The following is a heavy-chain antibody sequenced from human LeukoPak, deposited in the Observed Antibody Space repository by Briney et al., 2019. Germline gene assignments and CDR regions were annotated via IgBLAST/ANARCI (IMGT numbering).Heavy chain of an antibody. CDR3: SRESGPYCPFGH. D-gene: IGHD1-26*01. V-gene: IGHV4-59*12. CDR2: IYYSGNT. J-gene: IGHJ5*02. Sequence: SETLSLTCTVSGGSISTYYWSWIRQPPGKGLEWIGYIYYSGNTNYNPSLKSRVTISVDTSKNQFSLKLSSVTAADTAVYYCSRESGPYCPFGHWGQGTLVAVTS. CDR1: GGSISTYY.